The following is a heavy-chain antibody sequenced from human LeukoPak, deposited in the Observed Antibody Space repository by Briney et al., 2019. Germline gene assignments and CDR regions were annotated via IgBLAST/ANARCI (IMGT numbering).Heavy chain of an antibody. V-gene: IGHV3-23*01. CDR3: AKVTYGSGTYGAFDS. D-gene: IGHD3-10*01. CDR1: GFTFSSYA. J-gene: IGHJ4*02. CDR2: ITGGGST. Sequence: GGSLRLSCAASGFTFSSYAMTWVRQAPGKGLEWVSAITGGGSTYYADSVKGRFTISRDNSKNTLYLQMNSLRAEDTAIYYCAKVTYGSGTYGAFDSWGQGTLVTVSS.